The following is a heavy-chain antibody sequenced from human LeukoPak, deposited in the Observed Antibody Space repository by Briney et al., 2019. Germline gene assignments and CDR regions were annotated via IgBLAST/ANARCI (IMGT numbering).Heavy chain of an antibody. J-gene: IGHJ4*02. CDR2: IYYSGST. CDR3: ARTQEGWLPGYFDY. V-gene: IGHV4-39*07. CDR1: GGSISSSSYY. D-gene: IGHD5-12*01. Sequence: SETLSLTCTVSGGSISSSSYYWGWIRQPPGKGLEWIGSIYYSGSTYYNPSLKSRVTISVDTSKNQFSLKLSSVTAADTAVYYCARTQEGWLPGYFDYWGQGTLVTVSS.